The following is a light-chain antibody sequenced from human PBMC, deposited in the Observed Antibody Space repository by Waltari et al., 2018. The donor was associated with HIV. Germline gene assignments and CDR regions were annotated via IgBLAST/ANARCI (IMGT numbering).Light chain of an antibody. CDR1: TREVGSYNL. J-gene: IGLJ2*01. CDR3: CSYAGSREV. Sequence: QPALPQPAPVSGPPGQSITIPCTGTTREVGSYNLVSWYQQHPGKAPKLMIYEVNKRPSGVSNRFSGSKSGNTASLTISGLQTEDEADYYCCSYAGSREVFGGGTKLTVL. V-gene: IGLV2-23*02. CDR2: EVN.